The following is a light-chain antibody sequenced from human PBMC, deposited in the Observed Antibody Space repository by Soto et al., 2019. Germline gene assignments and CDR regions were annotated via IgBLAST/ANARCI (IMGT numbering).Light chain of an antibody. J-gene: IGKJ1*01. CDR2: RAS. Sequence: DIQMTQSPSSLSASVGDRVTISCRASQSVATYLHWYQQQPGTAPKLLISRASSVRSGVPPRFSCSRSGRDYTLTISSLRPEDIGTYVCQQSYTLPWTFGPGPKVEIK. CDR3: QQSYTLPWT. CDR1: QSVATY. V-gene: IGKV1-39*01.